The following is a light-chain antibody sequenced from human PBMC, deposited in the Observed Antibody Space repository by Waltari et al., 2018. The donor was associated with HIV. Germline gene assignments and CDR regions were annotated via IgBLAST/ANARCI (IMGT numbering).Light chain of an antibody. Sequence: QSALTQPPSASGSLGQSVTISCTGSSSAIGAYDFVSWFQQPPHRAPKLLLYEVTRRPATVSDRFSGSRSGNTAFLTVAGLQPDDEATYFCSSYGDSLKVLFGGGTNVTVL. CDR1: SSAIGAYDF. CDR3: SSYGDSLKVL. J-gene: IGLJ2*01. CDR2: EVT. V-gene: IGLV2-8*01.